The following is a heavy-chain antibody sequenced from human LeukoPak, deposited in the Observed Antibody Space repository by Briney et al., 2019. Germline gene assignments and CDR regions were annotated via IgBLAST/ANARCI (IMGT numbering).Heavy chain of an antibody. D-gene: IGHD5-12*01. CDR2: ISGNGGST. CDR1: GFTFSSYA. J-gene: IGHJ4*02. Sequence: PGGSLRLSCSASGFTFSSYAIHWVRQAPGKGLEYVSAISGNGGSTYYADSVKGRFTISRDNSKNTLYLQMSSLRVEDTAVYYCVKWGVWYSCYDWDYCGQGTLVTVSS. V-gene: IGHV3-64D*09. CDR3: VKWGVWYSCYDWDY.